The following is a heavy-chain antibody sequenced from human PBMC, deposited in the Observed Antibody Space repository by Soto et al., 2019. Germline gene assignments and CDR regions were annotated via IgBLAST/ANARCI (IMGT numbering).Heavy chain of an antibody. Sequence: QLQLQVSGSGLVKPSQTLSLTCAVSGDSISSGGYSWGWIRQPPGKGLEWIGDIYVSGSAYYNPSLQSRVAISVDRSKNQFSLNPNSVTATDTAFYYCARVMYGSGKPIFDHWGLGTLVTVSS. V-gene: IGHV4-30-2*01. CDR2: IYVSGSA. CDR3: ARVMYGSGKPIFDH. D-gene: IGHD3-10*01. J-gene: IGHJ4*02. CDR1: GDSISSGGYS.